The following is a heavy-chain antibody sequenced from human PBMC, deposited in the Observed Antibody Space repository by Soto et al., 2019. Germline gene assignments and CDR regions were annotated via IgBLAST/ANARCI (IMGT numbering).Heavy chain of an antibody. V-gene: IGHV4-59*08. CDR3: ARHAPYYDILTGYYDY. Sequence: SETLSLTCTVSGGSISSYYCSWIRQPPGKGLEWIGYIYYSGSTNYNPSLKSRVTISVDTSKNQFSLKLSSVTAADTAVYYCARHAPYYDILTGYYDYWGQGTLVTVSS. CDR1: GGSISSYY. CDR2: IYYSGST. D-gene: IGHD3-9*01. J-gene: IGHJ4*02.